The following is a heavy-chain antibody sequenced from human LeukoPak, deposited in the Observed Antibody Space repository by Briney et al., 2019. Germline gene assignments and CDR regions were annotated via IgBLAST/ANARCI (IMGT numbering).Heavy chain of an antibody. CDR3: AKHSLHRVVVVAATTAEVSNY. CDR1: GFTFSSYA. D-gene: IGHD2-15*01. V-gene: IGHV3-23*01. Sequence: GGSLRLSCAASGFTFSSYAMSWVRQAPGKGLEWVSAISGSGGSTHYADSVKGRFTISRDNSKNTLYLQMNSLRAEDTAVYYCAKHSLHRVVVVAATTAEVSNYWGQGTLVTVSS. CDR2: ISGSGGST. J-gene: IGHJ4*02.